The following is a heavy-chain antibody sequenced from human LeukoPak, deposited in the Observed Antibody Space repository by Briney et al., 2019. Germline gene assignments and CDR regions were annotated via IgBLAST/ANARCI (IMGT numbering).Heavy chain of an antibody. CDR2: MNPNSGNT. Sequence: VSVTVSCKASGYTFTSYDINWVRQATGQGLEWMGWMNPNSGNTGYAQKFQGRVTMTRNTSISTAYMELSSLRSEDTAVYYCARGRLIYYGMDVWGQGTTVTVSS. J-gene: IGHJ6*02. CDR1: GYTFTSYD. CDR3: ARGRLIYYGMDV. D-gene: IGHD2-21*01. V-gene: IGHV1-8*01.